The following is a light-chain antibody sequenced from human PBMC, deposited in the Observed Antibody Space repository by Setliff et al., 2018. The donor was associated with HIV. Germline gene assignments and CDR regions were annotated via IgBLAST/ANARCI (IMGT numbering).Light chain of an antibody. CDR2: DVI. J-gene: IGLJ1*01. Sequence: ALTQPASVSGSPGQSITISCTGTSSDVGSYDYVSWYQQHAGRAPKLMIYDVINRPSGVSNRFSGSKSGNTASLTISGLQAEDEADYYCSSYTSSSTLPYVFGTGTKVTVL. CDR3: SSYTSSSTLPYV. CDR1: SSDVGSYDY. V-gene: IGLV2-14*03.